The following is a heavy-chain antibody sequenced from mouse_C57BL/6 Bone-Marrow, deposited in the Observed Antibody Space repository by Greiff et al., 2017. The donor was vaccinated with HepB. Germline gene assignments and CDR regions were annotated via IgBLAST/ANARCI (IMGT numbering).Heavy chain of an antibody. Sequence: EVHLVESGPGLVKPSQSLSLTCSVTGYSITSGYYWNWIRQFPGTKLEWMGYISYDGSNNYNPSLKNRISITRDTSKNQFFLKLNSVTTEDTATYYCAREGFNFYYGSLYYFDYWGQGTTLTVSS. D-gene: IGHD1-1*01. CDR3: AREGFNFYYGSLYYFDY. V-gene: IGHV3-6*01. CDR2: ISYDGSN. J-gene: IGHJ2*01. CDR1: GYSITSGYY.